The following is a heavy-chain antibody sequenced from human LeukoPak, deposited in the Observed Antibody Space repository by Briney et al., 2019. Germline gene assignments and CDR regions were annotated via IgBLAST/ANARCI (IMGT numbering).Heavy chain of an antibody. Sequence: VASVKVSCKASGYTFTSYGISWVRQAPGQGLEWMGWISAYNGNTNYAQKLQGRVTMTTDTSTSTAYMELSSLRSEDTAVYYCASLPRNDFWSGLEGGYFDYWGQGTLVTVSS. D-gene: IGHD3-3*01. V-gene: IGHV1-18*01. J-gene: IGHJ4*02. CDR3: ASLPRNDFWSGLEGGYFDY. CDR1: GYTFTSYG. CDR2: ISAYNGNT.